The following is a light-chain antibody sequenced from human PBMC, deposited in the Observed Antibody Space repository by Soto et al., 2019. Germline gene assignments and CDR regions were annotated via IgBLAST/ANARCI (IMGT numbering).Light chain of an antibody. CDR3: SSYTSFNTLV. CDR2: EVT. V-gene: IGLV2-14*01. CDR1: SGDVGAYNY. Sequence: QSVLTQPASVSGSPGQSITISCTGTSGDVGAYNYVSWYQHHPGKAPKLIIYEVTNRPSGVSNRFSGSKSGNTASLTISGLQAEDEADYYCSSYTSFNTLVLGTGTKVTVL. J-gene: IGLJ1*01.